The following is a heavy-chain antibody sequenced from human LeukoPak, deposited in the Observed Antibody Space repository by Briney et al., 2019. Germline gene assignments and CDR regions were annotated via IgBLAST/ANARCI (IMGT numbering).Heavy chain of an antibody. CDR2: ISYSGGRT. D-gene: IGHD5-18*01. V-gene: IGHV3-23*01. Sequence: GGSLRLSCAVSGFIFSSYAMSCVRQAPGKGLEWVSGISYSGGRTYYADSVKGRFTISRDNSRNTVYLQMNSLRVEDTAVYYCARVDTVMAYYFDLWGQGTLVTVSS. CDR3: ARVDTVMAYYFDL. J-gene: IGHJ4*02. CDR1: GFIFSSYA.